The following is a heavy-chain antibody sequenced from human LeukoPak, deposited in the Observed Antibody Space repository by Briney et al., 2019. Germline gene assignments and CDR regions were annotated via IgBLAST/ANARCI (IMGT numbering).Heavy chain of an antibody. CDR3: ARDLQLRYFDGAPDY. V-gene: IGHV3-48*03. CDR1: GFTFSSYE. CDR2: ISSSGSTI. Sequence: PGGSLRLSCATSGFTFSSYEMNWVRQGPGKGLEWVSYISSSGSTIYYADSVKGRFTISRDNAKNSMYLQMNSLRAEDTAVYYCARDLQLRYFDGAPDYWGQGTLVTVSS. D-gene: IGHD3-9*01. J-gene: IGHJ4*02.